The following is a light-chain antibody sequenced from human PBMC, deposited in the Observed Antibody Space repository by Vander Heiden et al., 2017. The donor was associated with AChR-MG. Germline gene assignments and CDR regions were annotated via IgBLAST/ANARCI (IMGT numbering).Light chain of an antibody. Sequence: EIVLTQSPATLSLSPGERATLSCRASQSVSSYLAWYQQKPGQAPRLLIYVASNRATGIPARFSGSGSGTDFTLTISSLDPEDFAVYYCQQFSNWPPWTFGQGIKVEIK. V-gene: IGKV3-11*01. CDR3: QQFSNWPPWT. J-gene: IGKJ1*01. CDR1: QSVSSY. CDR2: VAS.